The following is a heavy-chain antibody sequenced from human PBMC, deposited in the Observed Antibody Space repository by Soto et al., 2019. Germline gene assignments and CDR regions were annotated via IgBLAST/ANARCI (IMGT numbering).Heavy chain of an antibody. CDR3: AREVGRVGYSSSSCDY. CDR1: GGTFSSYA. V-gene: IGHV1-69*06. Sequence: QVQLVQSGAEVKKPGSSVKVSCKASGGTFSSYAISWVRQAPGQGLEWMGGIIPIFGTANYAQKFQGRVTITADKSTSTAYMELSSLRSEDTAVYYCAREVGRVGYSSSSCDYWGQGSLVTVST. CDR2: IIPIFGTA. D-gene: IGHD6-6*01. J-gene: IGHJ4*02.